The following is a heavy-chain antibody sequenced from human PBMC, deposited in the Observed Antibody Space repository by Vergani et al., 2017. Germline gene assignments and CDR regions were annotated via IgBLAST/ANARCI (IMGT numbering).Heavy chain of an antibody. V-gene: IGHV4-34*01. CDR2: INHSGST. J-gene: IGHJ6*03. Sequence: QVQLQQWGAGLLKPSETLSLTCAVYGGSFSGYYWSWIRQPPGKGLEWIGEINHSGSTNYNPSLKSRVTISVDTSKNPFSLKLSSVTAADTAVYYCARVGTIAAAGTGYYYMDVWGKGTTVTVSS. CDR1: GGSFSGYY. CDR3: ARVGTIAAAGTGYYYMDV. D-gene: IGHD6-13*01.